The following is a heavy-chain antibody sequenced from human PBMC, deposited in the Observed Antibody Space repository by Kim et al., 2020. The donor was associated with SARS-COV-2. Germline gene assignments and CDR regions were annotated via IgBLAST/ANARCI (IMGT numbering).Heavy chain of an antibody. Sequence: SVKVSCKASGGTFSSYAISWVRQAPGQGLEWMGGIIPIFGTANYAQKFQGRVTITADESTSTAYMELSSLRSEDTAVYYCAQAGTSSSWYGYYGMDVWGQGTTVTVSS. V-gene: IGHV1-69*13. CDR2: IIPIFGTA. D-gene: IGHD6-13*01. CDR1: GGTFSSYA. CDR3: AQAGTSSSWYGYYGMDV. J-gene: IGHJ6*02.